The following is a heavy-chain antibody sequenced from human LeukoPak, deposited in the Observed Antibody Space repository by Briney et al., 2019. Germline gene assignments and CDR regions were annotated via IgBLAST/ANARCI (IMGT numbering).Heavy chain of an antibody. D-gene: IGHD3-3*01. J-gene: IGHJ3*02. V-gene: IGHV5-51*01. CDR3: ARRTIFGVVIDAFDI. Sequence: PGESLKISCKGSGYSFTSYWIGWVRQMPGKGLEWMGIIYPGDSDTRYSPSFQGQVTISADKSISTAYLQWSSLKASDTAMYYCARRTIFGVVIDAFDIWGQGTMVTVSS. CDR2: IYPGDSDT. CDR1: GYSFTSYW.